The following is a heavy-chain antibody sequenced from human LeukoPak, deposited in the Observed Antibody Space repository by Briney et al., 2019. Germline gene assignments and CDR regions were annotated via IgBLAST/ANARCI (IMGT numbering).Heavy chain of an antibody. J-gene: IGHJ4*02. Sequence: GGSLRLSCAASGFTFSSYAMSWVRQAPGKGLEWVSGISGSGDNTYYADSVKGRFIISRDNSKNTLYVQVNSLGTEDTAAYYCAKGSYYDSSGSFYFDYWGQGTLDTVSS. CDR3: AKGSYYDSSGSFYFDY. D-gene: IGHD3-22*01. CDR1: GFTFSSYA. CDR2: ISGSGDNT. V-gene: IGHV3-23*01.